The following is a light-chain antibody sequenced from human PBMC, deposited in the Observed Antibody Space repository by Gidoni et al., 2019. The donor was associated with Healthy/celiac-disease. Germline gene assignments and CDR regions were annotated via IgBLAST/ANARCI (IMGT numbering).Light chain of an antibody. CDR2: LHSDGSH. V-gene: IGLV4-69*01. Sequence: QLVLTHSPSASASLAASVKLTCTLSSGHSHYAISWHQQQPEKGPRYLMKLHSDGSHSKGDGIPDRFSGSSAGAERDLTSASLQSEDEDDYYCQTWGTGIRVFGGGTKLTVL. CDR3: QTWGTGIRV. J-gene: IGLJ2*01. CDR1: SGHSHYA.